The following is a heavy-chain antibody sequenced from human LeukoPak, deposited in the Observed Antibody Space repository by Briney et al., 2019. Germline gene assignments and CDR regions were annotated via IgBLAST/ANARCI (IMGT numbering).Heavy chain of an antibody. CDR1: GFTFSSYG. Sequence: GGSLRLSCAASGFTFSSYGMHWVRQAPGKGLEWVAFIRYDGSNKYYADSVKGRFTISRDNSKNTLYLQMNSLRAEDTAVYYCAKDLPFRRVEYFQHWGQGTLVTVSS. D-gene: IGHD6-6*01. CDR2: IRYDGSNK. J-gene: IGHJ1*01. CDR3: AKDLPFRRVEYFQH. V-gene: IGHV3-30*02.